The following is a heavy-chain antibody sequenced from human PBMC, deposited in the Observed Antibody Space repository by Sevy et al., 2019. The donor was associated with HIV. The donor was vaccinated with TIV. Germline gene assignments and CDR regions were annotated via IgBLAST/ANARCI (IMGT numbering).Heavy chain of an antibody. CDR2: ISGSGRST. V-gene: IGHV3-23*01. D-gene: IGHD2-15*01. J-gene: IGHJ6*02. Sequence: GGSLRLSCAASGFTCTSYAMNWVRQAPGKGLDWVSSISGSGRSTYYADSVEGRFTISRDNSKNTLSLQMNSLRADDTAVYYCAKGYCSGGSCPRDDYYYGMDVWGQGTTVTVSS. CDR1: GFTCTSYA. CDR3: AKGYCSGGSCPRDDYYYGMDV.